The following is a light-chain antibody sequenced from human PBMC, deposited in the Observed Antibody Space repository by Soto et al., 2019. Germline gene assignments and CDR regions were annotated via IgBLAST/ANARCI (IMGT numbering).Light chain of an antibody. CDR1: SGDIGTYNL. Sequence: QSVLTQPASVSGSPGQSSTISCTVASGDIGTYNLVSWYQHYPGKAPKLMIYEGIKRPSGVSNRFSGSKSGNTAFLTISGLQAEDEADYYCCSYAGSGTDNYVFGSGTKVT. V-gene: IGLV2-23*01. CDR2: EGI. CDR3: CSYAGSGTDNYV. J-gene: IGLJ1*01.